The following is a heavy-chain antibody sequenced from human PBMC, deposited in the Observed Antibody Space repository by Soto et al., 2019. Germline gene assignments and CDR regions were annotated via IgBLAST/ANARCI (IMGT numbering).Heavy chain of an antibody. J-gene: IGHJ4*02. V-gene: IGHV1-18*04. CDR1: GYTFMTYG. CDR3: ASGFIVLGIISVDY. Sequence: VQLVQSGAEVKKPGASVSVSCKVSGYTFMTYGINWVRQAPGQGLEWLGSISGYTGKTIYAQKVQDRVTMIIDTSTNTVHMDLRSLRSDDTAVYFCASGFIVLGIISVDYWGQGTLVTVSS. CDR2: ISGYTGKT. D-gene: IGHD3-10*01.